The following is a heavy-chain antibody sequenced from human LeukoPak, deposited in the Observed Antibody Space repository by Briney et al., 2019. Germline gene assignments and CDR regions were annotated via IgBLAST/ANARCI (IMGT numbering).Heavy chain of an antibody. CDR2: IWYDGSNK. CDR3: AREPPGNYDSSGHYYAYFDC. J-gene: IGHJ4*02. CDR1: GFTFSSFG. Sequence: GRSLRLSCAASGFTFSSFGMHWVRQAPGKGLEWVAVIWYDGSNKYCADSVKGRFTISRDNSKNTLYLQMNSLRAEDTAVYYCAREPPGNYDSSGHYYAYFDCWGQGALVTVSS. V-gene: IGHV3-33*01. D-gene: IGHD3-22*01.